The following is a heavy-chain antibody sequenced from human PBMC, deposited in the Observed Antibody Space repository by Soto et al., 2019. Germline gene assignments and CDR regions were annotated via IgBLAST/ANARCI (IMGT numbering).Heavy chain of an antibody. Sequence: QVQLVESGGGVVQPGRSLRVSCVASGFTFSSYPMFWVRQAPGKGLEWVAVISHDGSNEYYADSVRGRLTISRDNSKNTLYLQMNSLRAEDTAVYYCGRGAAAFNIWGHGTMVTVSS. CDR3: GRGAAAFNI. V-gene: IGHV3-30-3*01. D-gene: IGHD6-25*01. J-gene: IGHJ3*02. CDR2: ISHDGSNE. CDR1: GFTFSSYP.